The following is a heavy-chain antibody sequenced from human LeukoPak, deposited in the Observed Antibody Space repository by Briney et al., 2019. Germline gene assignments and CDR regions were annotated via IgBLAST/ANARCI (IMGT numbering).Heavy chain of an antibody. J-gene: IGHJ4*02. CDR3: ARTAMRVVDY. V-gene: IGHV6-1*01. CDR2: TYYRSKWYN. Sequence: PSQTLSLPCAISGDSVSSKSAAWNWISQSPSRGLEWLGRTYYRSKWYNEYAVSVKSRITINPDTSKNQFSLQLNSMTPEDTAVYYCARTAMRVVDYWGQGTLVTVSS. CDR1: GDSVSSKSAA. D-gene: IGHD5-18*01.